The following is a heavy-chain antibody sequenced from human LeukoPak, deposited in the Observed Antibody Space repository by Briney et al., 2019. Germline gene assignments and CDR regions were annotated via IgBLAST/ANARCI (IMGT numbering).Heavy chain of an antibody. CDR2: IYHSGST. J-gene: IGHJ2*01. V-gene: IGHV4-4*02. CDR3: ARRVYSGSYNWYFDL. CDR1: GGSISSSNW. D-gene: IGHD1-26*01. Sequence: SGTLSLTCAVSGGSISSSNWWSWVRQPPGKGLEWIGEIYHSGSTNYNPSLKSRVTISVDKSKNQFSLKLSSVTAPDTAVYYCARRVYSGSYNWYFDLWGRGTLVTVSS.